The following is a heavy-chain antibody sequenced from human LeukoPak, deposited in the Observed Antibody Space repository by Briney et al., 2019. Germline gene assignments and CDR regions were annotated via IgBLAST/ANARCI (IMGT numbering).Heavy chain of an antibody. CDR3: ARVYTAMVNA. D-gene: IGHD5-18*01. CDR1: GFTVSSNY. Sequence: GSLRLSCAASGFTVSSNYMSWVRQAPGKGLEWVSVIYSGGSTYYADSVKGRFTVSRDNSKNTLYLQMNSLRAEDTAVYYCARVYTAMVNAWGQGTLVTVSS. J-gene: IGHJ5*02. CDR2: IYSGGST. V-gene: IGHV3-66*01.